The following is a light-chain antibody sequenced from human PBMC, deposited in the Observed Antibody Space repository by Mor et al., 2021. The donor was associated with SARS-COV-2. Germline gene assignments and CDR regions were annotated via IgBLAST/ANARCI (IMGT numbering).Light chain of an antibody. CDR3: QQYNNWPPYT. CDR1: SVSSN. V-gene: IGKV3-15*01. CDR2: CAS. Sequence: SVSSNLAWYQQKPGQAPRLLIYCASTRATGIPARFSGSGSGTEFTLTISSLQSEDFAVYYCQQYNNWPPYTFG. J-gene: IGKJ2*01.